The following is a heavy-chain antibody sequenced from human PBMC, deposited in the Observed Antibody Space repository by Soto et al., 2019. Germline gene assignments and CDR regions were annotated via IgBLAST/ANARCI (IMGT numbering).Heavy chain of an antibody. Sequence: HPVGSLRLSCAASVFTFSSFAMNCVRHSPGKWLEWVSVITGSGAVTYYADSVQGRFTISRDNSKNTLALQMNSLRAEDTAIYYSVKGVRDRVVVPAIEWFDSWGQGSLVTVSS. CDR3: VKGVRDRVVVPAIEWFDS. D-gene: IGHD2-2*01. J-gene: IGHJ5*01. V-gene: IGHV3-23*01. CDR2: ITGSGAVT. CDR1: VFTFSSFA.